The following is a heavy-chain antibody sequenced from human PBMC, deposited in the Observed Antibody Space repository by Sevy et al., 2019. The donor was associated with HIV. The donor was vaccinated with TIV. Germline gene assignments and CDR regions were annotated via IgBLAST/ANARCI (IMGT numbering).Heavy chain of an antibody. V-gene: IGHV4-59*01. CDR1: GGSISSYY. J-gene: IGHJ6*02. D-gene: IGHD3-10*01. Sequence: SETLSLTCTVSGGSISSYYWSWIRQPPGKGLEWIGYICYSGSTNYNPSLKSRVTISVDTSRNQFSLKLSSVTAADTAVYYCARGYGSGVSGYYYGMDVWGHGTTVTVFS. CDR3: ARGYGSGVSGYYYGMDV. CDR2: ICYSGST.